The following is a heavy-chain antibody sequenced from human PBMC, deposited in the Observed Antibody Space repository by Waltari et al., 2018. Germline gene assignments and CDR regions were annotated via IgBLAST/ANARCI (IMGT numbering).Heavy chain of an antibody. D-gene: IGHD3-16*01. V-gene: IGHV3-30*01. J-gene: IGHJ4*02. CDR1: GFTFPRYA. CDR2: ISYDGTDK. CDR3: ARGGIFDY. Sequence: QVQLVASGGGVVQPGRSLSLPCAVSGFTFPRYAMHWVRQAPGKGLEWVAVISYDGTDKYYADSVKGRFIISRDNSKNTLYLQMNSLRTEDTAVYYCARGGIFDYWGQGTLVTVSS.